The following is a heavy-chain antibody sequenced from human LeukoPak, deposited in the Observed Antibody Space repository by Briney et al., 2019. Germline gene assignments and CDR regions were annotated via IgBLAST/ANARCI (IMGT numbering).Heavy chain of an antibody. D-gene: IGHD3-16*02. CDR2: IRYDGSNK. V-gene: IGHV3-30*02. CDR1: GFTFSSYG. CDR3: AKVGDGRDYVWGSYRYNYYYYYGMDV. J-gene: IGHJ6*02. Sequence: PGGSLRLSCAASGFTFSSYGMHWVRQAPGKGLEWVAFIRYDGSNKYYADSVKGRFTISRDNSKNTLYLQMNSLRAEDTAVYYCAKVGDGRDYVWGSYRYNYYYYYGMDVWGQGTTVTVSS.